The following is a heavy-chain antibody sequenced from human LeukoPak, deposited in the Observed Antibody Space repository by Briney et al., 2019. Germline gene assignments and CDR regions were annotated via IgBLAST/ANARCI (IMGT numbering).Heavy chain of an antibody. D-gene: IGHD6-13*01. V-gene: IGHV3-21*01. J-gene: IGHJ4*02. Sequence: PGGSLTLSCAASGFTFSSYNINWLRLAPGKGLEWVSSISTSSSYIYYADSVKGRFTISRDNAKSSLFMQMNSLRAEDTAVYYCARDATAPAGFYYFDYWGEGTLVTVSS. CDR2: ISTSSSYI. CDR1: GFTFSSYN. CDR3: ARDATAPAGFYYFDY.